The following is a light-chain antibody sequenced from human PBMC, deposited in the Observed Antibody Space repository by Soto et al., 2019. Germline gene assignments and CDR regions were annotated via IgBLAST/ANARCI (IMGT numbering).Light chain of an antibody. CDR1: QSVLYSSNNKNY. Sequence: DIVMTQSPDSLAVSLGERATINXXSSQSVLYSSNNKNYLAWYQQKPGQPPKLLIYWASTRESGVPDRFSGSGSGTDFTLTISSLQAEDVAVYYCQQYYSTPLTFGGGTKVEIK. CDR3: QQYYSTPLT. CDR2: WAS. V-gene: IGKV4-1*01. J-gene: IGKJ4*01.